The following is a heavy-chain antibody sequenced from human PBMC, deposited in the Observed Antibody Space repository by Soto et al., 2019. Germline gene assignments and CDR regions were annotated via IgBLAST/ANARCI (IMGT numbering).Heavy chain of an antibody. Sequence: HPGGSLRLSCAASGFTVSNNYMSWVRQAPGKGLEWVSLIYSGGSTYYADSVKGRFTISRDSSKNTLYLQMNSLRAEDTAMYYCAAYSHKGYWGQGTLVTSPQ. CDR3: AAYSHKGY. J-gene: IGHJ4*02. D-gene: IGHD3-16*01. CDR2: IYSGGST. V-gene: IGHV3-66*01. CDR1: GFTVSNNY.